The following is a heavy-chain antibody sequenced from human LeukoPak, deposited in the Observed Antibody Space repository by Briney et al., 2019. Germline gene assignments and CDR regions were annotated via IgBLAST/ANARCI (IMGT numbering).Heavy chain of an antibody. CDR3: ARDRYYDILTPLYYFDY. CDR2: MNPNSGNT. D-gene: IGHD3-9*01. V-gene: IGHV1-8*01. CDR1: GYTFTNYD. Sequence: ASVKVSCKASGYTFTNYDINWVRQATGQGLEWMGWMNPNSGNTAYAQKFQGRVTITRDTSASTAYMELSSLRSEDTAVYYCARDRYYDILTPLYYFDYWGQGTLVTVSS. J-gene: IGHJ4*02.